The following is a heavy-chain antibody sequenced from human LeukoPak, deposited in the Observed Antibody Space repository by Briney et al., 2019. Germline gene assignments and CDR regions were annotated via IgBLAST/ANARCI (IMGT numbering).Heavy chain of an antibody. J-gene: IGHJ3*02. D-gene: IGHD2-15*01. CDR1: GFTFSSYG. Sequence: GGSLRLSCAASGFTFSSYGMHWVRQAPGKGLEWVAFIRYDGSNKYYADSVKGRFTISRDNSKNTLYLQMNSLRAEDTAVYYCAKDRDMVVVKDAFDIWGQGTMVTVSS. V-gene: IGHV3-30*02. CDR2: IRYDGSNK. CDR3: AKDRDMVVVKDAFDI.